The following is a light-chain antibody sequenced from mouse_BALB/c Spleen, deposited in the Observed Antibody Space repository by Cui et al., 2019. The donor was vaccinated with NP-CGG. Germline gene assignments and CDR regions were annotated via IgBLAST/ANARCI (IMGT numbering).Light chain of an antibody. V-gene: IGLV1*01. Sequence: QAVVTQESPLTTSPGETVTLTCRSSTGAVTTSNYANWVQEKPDHLFTGLIGGTNNRVPGVPARFSGSLIGDKAALTITGTQTEDMAIYFCALWYSNHWVFGGGTKLTVL. CDR1: TGAVTTSNY. CDR3: ALWYSNHWV. J-gene: IGLJ1*01. CDR2: GTN.